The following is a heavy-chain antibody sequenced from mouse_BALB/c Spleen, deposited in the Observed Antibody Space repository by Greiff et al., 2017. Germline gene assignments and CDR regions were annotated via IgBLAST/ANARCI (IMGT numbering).Heavy chain of an antibody. J-gene: IGHJ3*01. D-gene: IGHD3-3*01. CDR3: TRGTEAWFAY. V-gene: IGHV1-15*01. CDR1: GYTFTDYE. CDR2: IDPETGGT. Sequence: QVQLQQSGAELVRPGASVTLSCKASGYTFTDYEMHWVKQTPVHGLEWIGAIDPETGGTAYNQKFKGMATLTADKSSSTAYMELRSLTSEDSAVYYCTRGTEAWFAYWGQGTLVTVSA.